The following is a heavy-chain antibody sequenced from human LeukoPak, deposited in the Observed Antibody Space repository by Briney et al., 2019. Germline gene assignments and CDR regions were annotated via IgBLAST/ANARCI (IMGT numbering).Heavy chain of an antibody. CDR1: GFTFSDYY. V-gene: IGHV3-11*06. Sequence: GGSLRLSCAASGFTFSDYYMSWIRQAPGKGLEWVSYISTSSTYTNYADSVKGRFTISRDNTKKSLYLQMNSLRAEDTAVYNCARVPQWPPPARFDYWGQGTLVTVSS. CDR3: ARVPQWPPPARFDY. J-gene: IGHJ4*02. D-gene: IGHD6-19*01. CDR2: ISTSSTYT.